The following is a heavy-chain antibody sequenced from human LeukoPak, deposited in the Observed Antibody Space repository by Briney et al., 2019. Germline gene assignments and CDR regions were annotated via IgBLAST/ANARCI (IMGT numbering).Heavy chain of an antibody. CDR3: AASSGYYRYGHY. V-gene: IGHV1-69*05. D-gene: IGHD3-22*01. CDR1: GGTFSSYA. CDR2: IIPIFGTA. Sequence: ASVKVSCKASGGTFSSYAISWVRQAPGQGLEWMGGIIPIFGTANYAQKFQGRVTITTDESTSTAYMELSSLRSEDTAVYYCAASSGYYRYGHYWGQGTLVTVSS. J-gene: IGHJ4*02.